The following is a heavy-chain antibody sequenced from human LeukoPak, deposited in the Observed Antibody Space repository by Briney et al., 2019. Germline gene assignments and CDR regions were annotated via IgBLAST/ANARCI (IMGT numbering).Heavy chain of an antibody. CDR3: ARDSDSSGDIPKWYFDL. J-gene: IGHJ2*01. CDR2: ISGYNGNT. Sequence: GASVKVSCKTSGYNFMNHGISWVRQAPGQGLEWMGWISGYNGNTNYAEKFQGRVTMTTDTSTSTAYMELRSLRSDDTAVYYCARDSDSSGDIPKWYFDLWGRGTLITVSS. D-gene: IGHD6-19*01. V-gene: IGHV1-18*01. CDR1: GYNFMNHG.